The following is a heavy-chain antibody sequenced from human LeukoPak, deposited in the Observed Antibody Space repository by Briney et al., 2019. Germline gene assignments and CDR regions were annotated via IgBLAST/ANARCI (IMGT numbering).Heavy chain of an antibody. CDR3: ARPVVVTANDAFDI. V-gene: IGHV1-69*13. CDR2: IIPIFGTA. J-gene: IGHJ3*02. CDR1: GGTFSSYA. Sequence: GASVKVSCKASGGTFSSYAISWVRQAPGQGLEWMGGIIPIFGTANYAQKFQGRVTITADEPTSTAYMELSSLRSEDTAVYYCARPVVVTANDAFDIWGQGTMVTVSS. D-gene: IGHD2-21*02.